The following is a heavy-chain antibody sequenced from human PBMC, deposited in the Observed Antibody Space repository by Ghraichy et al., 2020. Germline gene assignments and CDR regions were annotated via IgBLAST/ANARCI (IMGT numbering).Heavy chain of an antibody. Sequence: SVKVSCKASGGTFSSYAISWVRQAPGQGLEWMGGIIPIFGTANYAQKFQGRVTITADESTSTAYMELSSLRSEDTAVYYCARVRGARYYYDSSGYLDYWGQGTLVTVSS. CDR3: ARVRGARYYYDSSGYLDY. CDR1: GGTFSSYA. J-gene: IGHJ4*02. V-gene: IGHV1-69*13. D-gene: IGHD3-22*01. CDR2: IIPIFGTA.